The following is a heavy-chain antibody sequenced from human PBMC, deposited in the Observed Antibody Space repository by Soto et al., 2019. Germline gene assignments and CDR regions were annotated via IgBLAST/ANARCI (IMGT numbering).Heavy chain of an antibody. CDR1: GYTFTTYY. CDR3: ARGHGQQVGNEERVAPKDYFDY. V-gene: IGHV1-46*01. CDR2: INPSGGST. D-gene: IGHD6-13*01. Sequence: QVQLVQSGAEVKEPGASVKVSCKASGYTFTTYYIHWVRQAPGQGLEWMGVINPSGGSTSYAQKFQGRVTMTRDTSTSTVYMELSSLRFEDTAVYCCARGHGQQVGNEERVAPKDYFDYWGQGTLITVSS. J-gene: IGHJ4*02.